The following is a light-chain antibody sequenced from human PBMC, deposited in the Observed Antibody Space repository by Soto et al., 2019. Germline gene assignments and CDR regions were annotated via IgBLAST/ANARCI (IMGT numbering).Light chain of an antibody. V-gene: IGKV3-20*01. CDR3: QQYYSTPHT. J-gene: IGKJ4*01. Sequence: ETVLTQSPATVSLSPGDRATLPCRASQSVSSNKLAWYQQKPGQAPRLLIYAASSRATGIPDRFSGSGSGTDFTLTINRLEPEDFAVYYCQQYYSTPHTFGGGTKVEIK. CDR2: AAS. CDR1: QSVSSNK.